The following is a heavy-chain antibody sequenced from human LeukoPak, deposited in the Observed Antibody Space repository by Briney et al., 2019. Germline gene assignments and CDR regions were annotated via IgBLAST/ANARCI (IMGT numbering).Heavy chain of an antibody. J-gene: IGHJ4*02. V-gene: IGHV3-53*01. D-gene: IGHD6-13*01. CDR2: IYSGGNT. CDR1: GFTFSSYS. Sequence: GGSLRLSCAASGFTFSSYSMSWVRQAPGKGLEWVSIIYSGGNTYYADSVKGRFTISRDNSKNTLYLQMNSLRAEDTAVYYCARRYSTSWCLDYWGQGALVTVSS. CDR3: ARRYSTSWCLDY.